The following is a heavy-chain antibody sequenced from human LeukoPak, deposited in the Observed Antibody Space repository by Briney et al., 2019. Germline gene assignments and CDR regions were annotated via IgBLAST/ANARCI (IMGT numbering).Heavy chain of an antibody. J-gene: IGHJ4*02. D-gene: IGHD3-10*01. CDR3: ARDRLWFGDLIDYFDY. CDR1: GFTFKNYG. V-gene: IGHV3-30*03. Sequence: GGSLRLSCAASGFTFKNYGMHWVRQAPGKGLEWVAFISYNGGNKHYLGSVKGRFTISRDDSKNTVYLQMNSLRGDDTAFYYCARDRLWFGDLIDYFDYWGPGSLVTVSS. CDR2: ISYNGGNK.